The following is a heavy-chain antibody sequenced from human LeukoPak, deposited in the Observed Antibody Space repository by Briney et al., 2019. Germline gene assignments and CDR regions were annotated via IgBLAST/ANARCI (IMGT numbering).Heavy chain of an antibody. D-gene: IGHD6-13*01. CDR2: ISGSGGNT. V-gene: IGHV3-23*01. J-gene: IGHJ4*02. CDR1: GFTFSSFA. CDR3: AKGRARIAAASDY. Sequence: GGSLRLSCAGSGFTFSSFAMSWVRQAPGKGLEWVSVISGSGGNTYYADSVKGRFTISRDNSKNTLYLQMNSLRAEDTAVYYCAKGRARIAAASDYWGQGTLVTVSS.